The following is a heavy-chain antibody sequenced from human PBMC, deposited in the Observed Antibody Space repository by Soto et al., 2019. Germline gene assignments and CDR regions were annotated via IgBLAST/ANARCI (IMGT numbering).Heavy chain of an antibody. V-gene: IGHV1-3*01. Sequence: GASVKVYCKASGYTFTSYAMHWVRQAPGQRLEWMGWINAGNGNTKYSQKFQGRVTITRDTSASTAYMELSSLRSEDTAVYYCARAVYYYESSGYYHYYGMDVWGQGTTVTVSS. D-gene: IGHD3-22*01. J-gene: IGHJ6*02. CDR3: ARAVYYYESSGYYHYYGMDV. CDR1: GYTFTSYA. CDR2: INAGNGNT.